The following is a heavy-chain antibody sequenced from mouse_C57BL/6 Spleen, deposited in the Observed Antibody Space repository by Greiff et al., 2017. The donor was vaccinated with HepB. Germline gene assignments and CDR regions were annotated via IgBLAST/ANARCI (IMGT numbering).Heavy chain of an antibody. CDR3: ARQAYYTWYFDV. J-gene: IGHJ1*03. D-gene: IGHD2-12*01. CDR2: INPSNGGT. CDR1: GYTFTSYW. V-gene: IGHV1-53*01. Sequence: QVQLQQPGTELVKPGASVKLSCKASGYTFTSYWTHWVKQRPGQGLEWIGNINPSNGGTNYNEKFKSKATLTVDKSSSTAYMQLSSLTSEDSAVYYCARQAYYTWYFDVWGTGTTVTVSS.